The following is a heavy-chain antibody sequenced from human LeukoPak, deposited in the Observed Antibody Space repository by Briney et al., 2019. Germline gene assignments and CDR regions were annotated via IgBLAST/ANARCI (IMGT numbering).Heavy chain of an antibody. CDR1: GVSISGSGHY. CDR3: AKSGGYGLIDC. D-gene: IGHD1-26*01. Sequence: SETLTLTCAVSGVSISGSGHYWGWIRQPPGKGLEWIGNIYHSGSTYYNASLQSRVTISIDTSRNQFSLRLNSVTAADTAMYYCAKSGGYGLIDCWGQGTLVTVSS. J-gene: IGHJ4*02. V-gene: IGHV4-39*01. CDR2: IYHSGST.